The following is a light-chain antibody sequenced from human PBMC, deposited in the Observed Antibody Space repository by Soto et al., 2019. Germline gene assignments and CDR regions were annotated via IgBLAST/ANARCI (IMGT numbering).Light chain of an antibody. CDR3: QQSYSTPRT. Sequence: DIQMTQSPSSLSASVGDRVTITCRASQTITSYLNWYQQKPGKAPKVLIYAASNLQSGVPSRFSGSGSGTDFTLTISSLQPEDCATYYCQQSYSTPRTFGQGTKVEIK. CDR2: AAS. J-gene: IGKJ1*01. CDR1: QTITSY. V-gene: IGKV1-39*01.